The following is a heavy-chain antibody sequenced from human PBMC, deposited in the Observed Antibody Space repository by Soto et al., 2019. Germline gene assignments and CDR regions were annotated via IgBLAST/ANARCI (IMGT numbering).Heavy chain of an antibody. CDR1: GFTFGSYA. CDR3: AKVGLFSNGYMGVVRGDY. V-gene: IGHV3-23*04. J-gene: IGHJ4*02. D-gene: IGHD2-2*02. CDR2: ITDGGGSK. Sequence: EVQLVESGGGLVQPGGSLRLSRTASGFTFGSYAMSWVRQAPGKGLEWVSGITDGGGSKFYADSVQGRFTISRDNSKNTLYLQMSSLTAEDTAIYYCAKVGLFSNGYMGVVRGDYWGQGTLVTVSA.